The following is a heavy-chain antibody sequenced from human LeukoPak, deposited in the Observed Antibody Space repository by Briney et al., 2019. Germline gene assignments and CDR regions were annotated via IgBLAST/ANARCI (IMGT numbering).Heavy chain of an antibody. CDR2: IYYSGST. V-gene: IGHV4-39*01. J-gene: IGHJ4*02. CDR1: GGSISSSSYY. Sequence: SETLSLTCTVSGGSISSSSYYWGWIRQPPGKGLEWIGSIYYSGSTYYNPSLKSRVTISVDTSKNQFSLKLSSVTAADTAVYYCARHRWEPPAYFDYWGQGTLVTVSS. CDR3: ARHRWEPPAYFDY. D-gene: IGHD1-26*01.